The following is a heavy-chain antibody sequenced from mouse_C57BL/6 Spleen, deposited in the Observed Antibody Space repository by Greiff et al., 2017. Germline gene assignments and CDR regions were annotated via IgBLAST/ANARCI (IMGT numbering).Heavy chain of an antibody. CDR1: GFTFSDAW. V-gene: IGHV6-6*01. D-gene: IGHD1-1*01. CDR2: IRNKANNHAT. J-gene: IGHJ4*01. Sequence: EVKLEESGGGLVQPGGSMKLSCAASGFTFSDAWMDWVRQSPEKGLEWVAEIRNKANNHATYYAESVKGRFTISRDDSKSSVYLQMNSLRAEDTGIYYCTSTDYYGSSPYAMDYWGQGTSVTVSS. CDR3: TSTDYYGSSPYAMDY.